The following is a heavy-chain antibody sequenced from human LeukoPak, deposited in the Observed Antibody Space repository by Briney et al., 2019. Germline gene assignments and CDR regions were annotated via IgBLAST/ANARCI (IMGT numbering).Heavy chain of an antibody. CDR3: ARSSLGTITAGPFDY. J-gene: IGHJ4*02. V-gene: IGHV1-18*01. D-gene: IGHD5-12*01. Sequence: ASVKVSCKASGYTFSSYGIAWVRQAPGQGLEWMGWISGYNGNTNYAQKLQGRVSMTTDTSTTTAYMELRSLTSDDTALYYRARSSLGTITAGPFDYWGQGTLVTVSS. CDR2: ISGYNGNT. CDR1: GYTFSSYG.